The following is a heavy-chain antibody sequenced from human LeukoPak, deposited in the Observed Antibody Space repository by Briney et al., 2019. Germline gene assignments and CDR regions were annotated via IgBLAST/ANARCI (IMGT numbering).Heavy chain of an antibody. Sequence: GGSLRLSCAASGFTFSSYAMHWVRQAPGKGLEWVAVISYDGSNKYYADSVKGRFTISRDNSKNTLYLQMNSLRAEDTAVYYCARGGVEMATINDFDYWGQGTLVTVSS. J-gene: IGHJ4*02. CDR2: ISYDGSNK. V-gene: IGHV3-30-3*01. D-gene: IGHD5-24*01. CDR3: ARGGVEMATINDFDY. CDR1: GFTFSSYA.